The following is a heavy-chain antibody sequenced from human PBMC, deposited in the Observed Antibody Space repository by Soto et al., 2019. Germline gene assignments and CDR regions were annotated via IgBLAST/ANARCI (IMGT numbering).Heavy chain of an antibody. J-gene: IGHJ4*02. CDR2: IYPGDSDT. CDR1: GYSFTSYW. D-gene: IGHD3-22*01. CDR3: ARQVYYYDSSGYYPFHY. V-gene: IGHV5-51*01. Sequence: GESLKISCKGSGYSFTSYWIGWVRQMPGKGLEWMGIIYPGDSDTRYSPSFQGQVTISADKSISTAYLQWSSLKASDTAMYYCARQVYYYDSSGYYPFHYWGQGTLVTVS.